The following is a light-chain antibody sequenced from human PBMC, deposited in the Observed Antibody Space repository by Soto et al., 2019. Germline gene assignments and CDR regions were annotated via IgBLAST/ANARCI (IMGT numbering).Light chain of an antibody. CDR1: SSDVGAYNY. CDR3: SSYTSSRTLV. CDR2: EVS. V-gene: IGLV2-14*01. Sequence: QSALTQPASVSGSPGQSITISCTGTSSDVGAYNYVSWYQQHPGKAPKLMIYEVSNRPSGVSHRFSGSKSDNTASLTISGLQHDADAHYYCSSYTSSRTLVFGTGTKVTVL. J-gene: IGLJ1*01.